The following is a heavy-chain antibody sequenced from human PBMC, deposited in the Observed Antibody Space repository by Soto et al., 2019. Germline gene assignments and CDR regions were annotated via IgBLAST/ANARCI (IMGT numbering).Heavy chain of an antibody. J-gene: IGHJ5*02. CDR1: GGSISSYY. V-gene: IGHV4-4*07. Sequence: PSETLSLTCTVSGGSISSYYWSWIRQPAGKGLEWIGRIYTSGSTNYNPSLKSRVPMSVDTSKNQFSLKLSSVTAADTAVYYCATLQREWYSSSSGLGWFDPWGQGTLVTVSS. CDR2: IYTSGST. D-gene: IGHD6-6*01. CDR3: ATLQREWYSSSSGLGWFDP.